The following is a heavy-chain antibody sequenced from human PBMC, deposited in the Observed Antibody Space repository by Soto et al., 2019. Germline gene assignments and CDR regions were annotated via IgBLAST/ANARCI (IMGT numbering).Heavy chain of an antibody. Sequence: PSETPSITCAVSGYSISSGYYWGWIRQPPGKGLEWIGSIYHSGSTYYNPSLKSRVTISVDTSKNQFSLKLSSVTAADTAVYYCATRRSVVGLVIPEFYPRGQ. CDR3: ATRRSVVGLVIPEFYP. CDR2: IYHSGST. CDR1: GYSISSGYY. J-gene: IGHJ5*02. D-gene: IGHD3-3*01. V-gene: IGHV4-38-2*01.